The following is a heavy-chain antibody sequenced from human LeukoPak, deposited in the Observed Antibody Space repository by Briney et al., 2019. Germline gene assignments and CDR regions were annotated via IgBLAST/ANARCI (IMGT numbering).Heavy chain of an antibody. J-gene: IGHJ4*02. CDR1: GFTFSSYS. D-gene: IGHD3-9*01. CDR3: AKAGYDILTGYHDY. CDR2: ITSSSNTI. Sequence: GGSLRLSCAASGFTFSSYSMNWVRQAPGKGLEWVSYITSSSNTIYYADSVKGRFTISRDNAKNSLYLQMNSLRAEDTAVYYCAKAGYDILTGYHDYWGQGTLVTVSS. V-gene: IGHV3-48*01.